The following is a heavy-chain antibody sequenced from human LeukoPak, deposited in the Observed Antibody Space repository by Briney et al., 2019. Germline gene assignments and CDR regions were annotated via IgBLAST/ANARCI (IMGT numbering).Heavy chain of an antibody. D-gene: IGHD1-7*01. CDR2: IYNSGST. Sequence: PSETLSLTCTVSGGSISSYYWSWLGQQAGKGMEWIGRIYNSGSTNYKPTLTSRGTMSVETYKNKCSLKLSSVPAADTAVYYCAIQGTATTSQVAFYIWGQGTMVTVSS. CDR3: AIQGTATTSQVAFYI. J-gene: IGHJ3*02. V-gene: IGHV4-4*07. CDR1: GGSISSYY.